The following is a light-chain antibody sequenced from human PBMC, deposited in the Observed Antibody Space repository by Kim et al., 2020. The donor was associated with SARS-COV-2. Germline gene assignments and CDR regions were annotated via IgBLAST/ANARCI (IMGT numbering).Light chain of an antibody. CDR1: QNMGNY. CDR2: DVS. V-gene: IGKV3-11*01. Sequence: SLSPGEGATLSCRTSQNMGNYLAWYQQKPGQAPSLLIYDVSKRATGIPARFSGSGSGTDFTLSISTLEPEDFAVYYCQHRASWPLTFGGGTKVEI. CDR3: QHRASWPLT. J-gene: IGKJ4*01.